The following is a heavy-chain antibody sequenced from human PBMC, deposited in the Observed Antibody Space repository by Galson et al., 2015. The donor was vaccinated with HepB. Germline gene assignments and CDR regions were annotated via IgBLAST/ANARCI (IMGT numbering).Heavy chain of an antibody. CDR2: ISSDESHK. Sequence: SLRLSCAASGFTFSSYTMHWVRPAPGKGLEWVALISSDESHKIYADSVKGRFTISRDTSKNTLDLEMNSLRAEDTAVYYCARAHSSRWYGAYWGRGTLVTVAS. CDR1: GFTFSSYT. V-gene: IGHV3-30-3*01. CDR3: ARAHSSRWYGAY. D-gene: IGHD6-13*01. J-gene: IGHJ4*02.